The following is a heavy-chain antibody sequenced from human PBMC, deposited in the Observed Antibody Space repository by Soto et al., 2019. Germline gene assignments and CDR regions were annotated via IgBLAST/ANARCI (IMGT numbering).Heavy chain of an antibody. CDR3: TTDIVVVPAASPGGFFDL. Sequence: GGSLRLSCAASGFTFSNAWMSWVRQAPGKGLEWVGRIKSKTDGGTTDYAAPVKGRFTISRDDSKNTLYLQMNSLKTEDTAVYYCTTDIVVVPAASPGGFFDLWGRGTLVTVSS. D-gene: IGHD2-2*01. J-gene: IGHJ2*01. V-gene: IGHV3-15*01. CDR2: IKSKTDGGTT. CDR1: GFTFSNAW.